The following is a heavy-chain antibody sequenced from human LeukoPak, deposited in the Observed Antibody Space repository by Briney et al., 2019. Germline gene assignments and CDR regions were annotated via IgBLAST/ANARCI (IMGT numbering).Heavy chain of an antibody. CDR2: ISSTGSTI. Sequence: GGSLRLSCAASGFTFSYYEMNWVRQAPGKGLGWVSYISSTGSTIYYADSVKGRFTISRDNAKNSLYLQMNSLRAEDTAVYYCARQAVLLWFGELSAFDYWGQGTLVTVSS. V-gene: IGHV3-48*03. CDR1: GFTFSYYE. CDR3: ARQAVLLWFGELSAFDY. D-gene: IGHD3-10*01. J-gene: IGHJ4*02.